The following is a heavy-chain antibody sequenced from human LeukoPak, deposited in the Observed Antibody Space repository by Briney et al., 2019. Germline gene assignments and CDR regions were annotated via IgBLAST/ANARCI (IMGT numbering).Heavy chain of an antibody. Sequence: GGSLRLSCAASGFTFSSYSMNWVRQAPGKGLEWVSSISRSSSYIYYADSVKGRFIISRDHAKNSLYLQMNSLRAEDTAVYYCARDFIVGATGKFDYWGQGTLVTVSS. CDR3: ARDFIVGATGKFDY. CDR2: ISRSSSYI. V-gene: IGHV3-21*01. D-gene: IGHD1-26*01. CDR1: GFTFSSYS. J-gene: IGHJ4*02.